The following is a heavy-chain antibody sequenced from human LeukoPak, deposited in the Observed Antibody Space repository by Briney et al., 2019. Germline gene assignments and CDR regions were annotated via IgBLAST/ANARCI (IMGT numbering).Heavy chain of an antibody. D-gene: IGHD4-23*01. J-gene: IGHJ5*02. V-gene: IGHV1-8*01. CDR1: GYTFTSYD. CDR3: ARGPNKYDGGNSGSAWFDP. CDR2: MNPNSGNT. Sequence: GASVKVSCKASGYTFTSYDINWVRQATGLGPEWMGWMNPNSGNTGYAQKFQGRVTMTRNTSISTAYWELSSLTSEDTAVYYCARGPNKYDGGNSGSAWFDPWGQGSLVTVSS.